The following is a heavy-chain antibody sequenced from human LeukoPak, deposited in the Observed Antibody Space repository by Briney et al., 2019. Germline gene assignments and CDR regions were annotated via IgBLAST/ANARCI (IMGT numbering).Heavy chain of an antibody. V-gene: IGHV5-51*01. CDR1: GNSFTNNW. CDR2: INPDDSDT. Sequence: PGESLQISCRGSGNSFTNNWIAWVRQMPGKGLEWMGIINPDDSDTQYSAPFQGQVTISADRSTSTAYLHWSSLKASDTAIYYCAKRRLYETSPWDPDLWGQGTLVTVSS. CDR3: AKRRLYETSPWDPDL. D-gene: IGHD2-2*01. J-gene: IGHJ5*02.